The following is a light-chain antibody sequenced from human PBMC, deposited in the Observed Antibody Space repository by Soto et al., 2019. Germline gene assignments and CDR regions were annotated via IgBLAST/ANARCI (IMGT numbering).Light chain of an antibody. J-gene: IGKJ1*01. CDR1: QSVSTS. CDR2: GAS. Sequence: DIVMTQSPATLSVSVGERATLSCRASQSVSTSLAWYQHKPGQAPKLLIYGASTRAAGIPARFSGSGSGTDFTLIISSLQSDDFAIYYCQQYINFWTFGQGTKVDIK. V-gene: IGKV3-15*01. CDR3: QQYINFWT.